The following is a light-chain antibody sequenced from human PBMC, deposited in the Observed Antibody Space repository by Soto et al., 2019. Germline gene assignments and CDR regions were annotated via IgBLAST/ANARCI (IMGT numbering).Light chain of an antibody. CDR2: AAY. J-gene: IGKJ5*01. V-gene: IGKV1-9*01. CDR1: QDVSDY. CDR3: QYLNGAPTIT. Sequence: DIQLTQSPSFLSASVGDRVTITCRASQDVSDYLAWYQNAPGKAPNLLIYAAYTLQSGVPSRFSGSGSGTEFSLTITSLQPEDFATYYCQYLNGAPTITFGQGTRLDVK.